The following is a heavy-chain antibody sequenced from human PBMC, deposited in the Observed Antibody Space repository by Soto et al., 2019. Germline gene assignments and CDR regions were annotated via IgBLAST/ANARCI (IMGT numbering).Heavy chain of an antibody. V-gene: IGHV4-39*01. CDR2: IYYSGST. CDR1: GCSISTSGYY. J-gene: IGHJ5*02. D-gene: IGHD2-2*01. Sequence: PSGTLSPTCTVSGCSISTSGYYWVWVRQPPGKGLEWIGGIYYSGSTYYNPSLKSRVTISVDTSKNQFSLRLSSVTAADTAVYYCARPGEYYQSLDPWGPGTLVTVSS. CDR3: ARPGEYYQSLDP.